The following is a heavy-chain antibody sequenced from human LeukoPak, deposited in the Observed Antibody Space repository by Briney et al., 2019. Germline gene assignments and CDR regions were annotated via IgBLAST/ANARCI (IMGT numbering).Heavy chain of an antibody. Sequence: ASVKVSCKASGYSFTGFYMHWVRQAPGQGLEWMGWINPNSGNTGYAQKFQGRVTMTRNTSISTAYMELSSLRSEDTAVYYCAREGRTMVRGVIVNWFDPWGQGTLVTVSS. CDR1: GYSFTGFY. V-gene: IGHV1-8*02. CDR3: AREGRTMVRGVIVNWFDP. CDR2: INPNSGNT. D-gene: IGHD3-10*01. J-gene: IGHJ5*02.